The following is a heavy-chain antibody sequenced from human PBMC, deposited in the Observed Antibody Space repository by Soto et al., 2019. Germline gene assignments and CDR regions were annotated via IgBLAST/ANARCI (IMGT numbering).Heavy chain of an antibody. D-gene: IGHD2-15*01. Sequence: QVQLVQSGAEVKKPGASVKVSCKASGYTFTSYDINWVRQATGRGLEYMGWMNPNSGNTGYVQKFQGRVTMTRNTSISTGYMELSRVRSEDTAVYYCARGPPGLCRGVSRDSGWFDPWGQGTLVTVSS. V-gene: IGHV1-8*01. CDR1: GYTFTSYD. CDR3: ARGPPGLCRGVSRDSGWFDP. J-gene: IGHJ5*02. CDR2: MNPNSGNT.